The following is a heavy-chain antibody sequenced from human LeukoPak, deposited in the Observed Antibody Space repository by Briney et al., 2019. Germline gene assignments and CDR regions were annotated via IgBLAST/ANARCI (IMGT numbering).Heavy chain of an antibody. D-gene: IGHD5-12*01. CDR3: ASSIVATIVDY. Sequence: SETLSLTCTVSGGSISSYYWSWIRQPPGKGLEWIGYIYYSGSTNYNPSLRSRVTISVGTSKNQFSLKLSSVTAADTAVYYCASSIVATIVDYWGQGTLVTVSS. CDR2: IYYSGST. V-gene: IGHV4-59*08. CDR1: GGSISSYY. J-gene: IGHJ4*02.